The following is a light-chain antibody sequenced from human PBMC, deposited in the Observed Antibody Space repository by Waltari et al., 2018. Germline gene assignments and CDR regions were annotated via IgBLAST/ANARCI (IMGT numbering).Light chain of an antibody. CDR2: EDS. J-gene: IGLJ1*01. CDR1: KLGDKY. Sequence: SYELTQPPSVSVSPGQTASITCSGDKLGDKYACWYQQKPGQSPVLVIYEDSKRPSGIPERFSGSNSGNTATLTISGTPAMDEADYYCQAWDSSTFYVFGTGTKVTVL. CDR3: QAWDSSTFYV. V-gene: IGLV3-1*01.